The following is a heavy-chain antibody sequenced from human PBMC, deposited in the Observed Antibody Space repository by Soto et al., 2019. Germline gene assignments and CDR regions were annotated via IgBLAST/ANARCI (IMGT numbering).Heavy chain of an antibody. CDR3: AKDKGVYGDYEYFDY. D-gene: IGHD4-17*01. V-gene: IGHV3-43*01. J-gene: IGHJ4*02. CDR2: ISWDGGST. Sequence: GGSLRLSCAASGFTFDDYTMHWVRQAPGKGLEWVSLISWDGGSTYYADSVKGRFTISRDNSKNSLYLQMNSLRTEDTALYYCAKDKGVYGDYEYFDYWGQGTLVTVSS. CDR1: GFTFDDYT.